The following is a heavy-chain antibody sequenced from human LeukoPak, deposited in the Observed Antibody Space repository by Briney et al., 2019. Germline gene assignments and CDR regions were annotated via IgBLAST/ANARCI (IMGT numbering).Heavy chain of an antibody. CDR3: SRVGTGITRDY. Sequence: GGSLRLSCAVSGFTFSSYWMHWVRQAPGKGLVWVSRLSTDGSSTSYADSVKGRFTISRDNAKNTLYLQMNSLRAEDTAVYYCSRVGTGITRDYWGQGTLVTVSS. CDR1: GFTFSSYW. D-gene: IGHD1-1*01. V-gene: IGHV3-74*01. J-gene: IGHJ4*02. CDR2: LSTDGSST.